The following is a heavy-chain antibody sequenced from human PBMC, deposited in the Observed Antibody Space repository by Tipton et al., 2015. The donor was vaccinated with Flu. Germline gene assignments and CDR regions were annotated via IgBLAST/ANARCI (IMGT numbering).Heavy chain of an antibody. CDR1: GGSISSSSYY. CDR3: ARAPRFQWLVLDY. D-gene: IGHD6-19*01. V-gene: IGHV4-39*07. J-gene: IGHJ4*02. Sequence: GLVKPSETLSLTCTVSGGSISSSSYYWGWIRQPPGKRLEWIGSTYYSGSTNYNPSLKSRVTISVDTSKNQFSLKLSSVTAADTAVYYCARAPRFQWLVLDYWGQGTLVTVSS. CDR2: TYYSGST.